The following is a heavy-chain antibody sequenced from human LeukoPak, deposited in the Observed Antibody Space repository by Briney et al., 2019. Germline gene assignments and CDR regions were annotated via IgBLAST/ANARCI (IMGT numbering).Heavy chain of an antibody. D-gene: IGHD3-10*01. CDR1: GFTFSSYA. V-gene: IGHV3-23*01. J-gene: IGHJ3*02. Sequence: PGGSLRLSCAASGFTFSSYAMSWVRQAPGKGLEWVSAISGSGGSTYYADSVKGRFTISRDNSKNTLYLQMNSLRAEDTAVYYCAKGSAGWFGELAAFDIWGQGTMVTVSS. CDR3: AKGSAGWFGELAAFDI. CDR2: ISGSGGST.